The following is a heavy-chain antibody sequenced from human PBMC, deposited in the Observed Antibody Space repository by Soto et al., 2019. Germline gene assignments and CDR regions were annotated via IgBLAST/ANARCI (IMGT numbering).Heavy chain of an antibody. D-gene: IGHD3-3*01. CDR2: TDYRSKWYN. CDR1: GHSVYSNGAA. Sequence: SHTLSLTCAISGHSVYSNGAAWNWIKQSPSRVLEWLGSTDYRSKWYNDYAVSVKSRITINPDTSKNTLYLQMNSLRAEDTAVYYCARCADIKETDYDFWSGPWAHGYGMEVWGQGTTVTVSS. J-gene: IGHJ6*02. CDR3: ARCADIKETDYDFWSGPWAHGYGMEV. V-gene: IGHV6-1*01.